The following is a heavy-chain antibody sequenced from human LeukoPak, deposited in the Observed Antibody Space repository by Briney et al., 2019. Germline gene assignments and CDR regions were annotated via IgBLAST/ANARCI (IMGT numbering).Heavy chain of an antibody. CDR3: ARLEQWLGTAIDY. CDR1: GGSISSSSYY. J-gene: IGHJ4*02. V-gene: IGHV4-39*01. CDR2: SCYSGST. D-gene: IGHD6-19*01. Sequence: PSETLSLTCAVSGGSISSSSYYWGWIRQPPGKGLEWIGSSCYSGSTYYNPSLKSRVTISVDPSNNQFSLKLSSVTAADTAVYYCARLEQWLGTAIDYWGQGTLVTVSS.